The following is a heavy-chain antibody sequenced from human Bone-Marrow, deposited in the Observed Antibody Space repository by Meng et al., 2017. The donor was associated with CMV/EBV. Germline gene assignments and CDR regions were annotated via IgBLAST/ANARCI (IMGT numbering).Heavy chain of an antibody. J-gene: IGHJ6*02. CDR3: AKESKYSSGWPGGMDV. CDR1: GSTFSSYG. V-gene: IGHV3-30*02. CDR2: IRYDGSNK. D-gene: IGHD6-19*01. Sequence: GGFLRLSCAPSGSTFSSYGMHWVRQAPGKGLEWVAFIRYDGSNKYYADSVKGRFTISRDNSKNTLYLQMNSLRAEDTAVYYCAKESKYSSGWPGGMDVWGQGTTVTVSS.